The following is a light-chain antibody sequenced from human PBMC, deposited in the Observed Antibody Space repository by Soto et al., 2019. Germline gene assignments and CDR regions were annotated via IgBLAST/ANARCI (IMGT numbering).Light chain of an antibody. Sequence: DTVMTQSPATLSVSLGDRATITCRASQSISSNLAWYQQKPGQAPRLLIYGASTRATGIPARFTGSGSGTEFTLTISSLQSEDFAVYYCQQYNNWPLTFGGGTKVDIK. CDR1: QSISSN. V-gene: IGKV3-15*01. CDR2: GAS. CDR3: QQYNNWPLT. J-gene: IGKJ4*01.